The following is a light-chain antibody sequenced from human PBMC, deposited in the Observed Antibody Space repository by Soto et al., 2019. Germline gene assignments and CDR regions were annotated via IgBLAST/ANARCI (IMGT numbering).Light chain of an antibody. CDR1: SSDVGGYNY. CDR2: DVS. Sequence: QSVVTQLASVSGSPGQSITISCTGTSSDVGGYNYVSWYQQHPGKAPKLMIYDVSNRPSGVSNRFSGSKSGNTASLTISGLQAADEADYYCSSYTSSNTIYVFGTGTKLTVL. CDR3: SSYTSSNTIYV. J-gene: IGLJ1*01. V-gene: IGLV2-14*01.